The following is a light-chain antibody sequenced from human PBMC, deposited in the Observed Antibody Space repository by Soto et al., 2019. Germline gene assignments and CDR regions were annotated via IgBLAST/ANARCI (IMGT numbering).Light chain of an antibody. V-gene: IGKV1-39*01. J-gene: IGKJ4*01. CDR3: QQSYSTPLT. CDR2: DAS. CDR1: QSIATY. Sequence: DIQMTQSPSTLSASVGDRVTITCRASQSIATYLTWYQQKPGKAPKLLIYDASSLKSGVPSRFSGSGSGTDFTLTISSLQPEDFATYYCQQSYSTPLTFGGGTKVDI.